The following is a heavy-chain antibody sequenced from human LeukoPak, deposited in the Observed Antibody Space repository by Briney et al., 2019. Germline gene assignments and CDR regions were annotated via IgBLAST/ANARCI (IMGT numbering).Heavy chain of an antibody. CDR2: ISDSGGST. D-gene: IGHD6-13*01. J-gene: IGHJ4*02. Sequence: GGTLRLSCAASGFTFSSYGMSWVRQAPGKGLEWVSAISDSGGSTYYADSVKGRFTISRDNSKNTLYLQMNSLRAEDTAVYYCAKVLTSDRIAAAGPLDYWGQGTLVTVSS. V-gene: IGHV3-23*01. CDR1: GFTFSSYG. CDR3: AKVLTSDRIAAAGPLDY.